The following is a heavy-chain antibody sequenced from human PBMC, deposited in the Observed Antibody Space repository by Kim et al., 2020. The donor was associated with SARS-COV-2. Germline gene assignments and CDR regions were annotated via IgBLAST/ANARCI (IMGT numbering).Heavy chain of an antibody. CDR3: ARVGYDFWSGHAPFDY. Sequence: FQGRFTMTRDTSTSTVYMELSSLRSEDTAVYYCARVGYDFWSGHAPFDYWGQGTLVTVSS. V-gene: IGHV1-46*01. J-gene: IGHJ4*02. D-gene: IGHD3-3*01.